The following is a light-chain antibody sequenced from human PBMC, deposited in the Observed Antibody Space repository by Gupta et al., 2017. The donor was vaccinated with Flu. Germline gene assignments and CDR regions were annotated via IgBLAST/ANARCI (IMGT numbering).Light chain of an antibody. CDR1: NLGNKY. CDR3: QAWDSNSCV. CDR2: QNA. J-gene: IGLJ1*01. V-gene: IGLV3-1*01. Sequence: SYKLTQPPSVSVSPGQTTSITCSGDNLGNKYASWYQQKPGQSPLLVIYQNAKRPSGIPERFSGSNSGNTATLTISGTQAMDEDDYYCQAWDSNSCVFGTGTKVTVL.